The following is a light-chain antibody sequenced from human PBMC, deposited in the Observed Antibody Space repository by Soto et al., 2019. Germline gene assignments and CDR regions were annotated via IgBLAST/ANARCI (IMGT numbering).Light chain of an antibody. Sequence: DIQLTQSPSFLSASVGDRVTITCRASQGISSYLAWSQQKPGKAPKLLIYAASPLQSGVPSRVSGSGSGTEFTVTIISLKNEEFGTGSCHQLNSYPQTFGQGTKLEIK. V-gene: IGKV1-9*01. CDR2: AAS. CDR3: HQLNSYPQT. CDR1: QGISSY. J-gene: IGKJ2*01.